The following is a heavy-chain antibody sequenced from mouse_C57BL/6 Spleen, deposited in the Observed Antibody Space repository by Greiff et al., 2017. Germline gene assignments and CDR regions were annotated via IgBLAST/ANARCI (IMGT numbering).Heavy chain of an antibody. J-gene: IGHJ4*01. Sequence: VKLVESGAELVKPGASVKMSCKASGYTFTTYPIEWMKQNHGKSLEWIGNFHPYNDDTKYNEKFKGKATLTVEKSSSTAYLELSRLTSDDSAVYCCARRYVHYAMDYWGQGTSVTVSS. CDR2: FHPYNDDT. D-gene: IGHD1-1*01. V-gene: IGHV1-47*01. CDR3: ARRYVHYAMDY. CDR1: GYTFTTYP.